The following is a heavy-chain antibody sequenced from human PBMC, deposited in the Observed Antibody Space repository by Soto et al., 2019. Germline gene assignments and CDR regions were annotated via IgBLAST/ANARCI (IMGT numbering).Heavy chain of an antibody. CDR3: AKSVLRYFSYFDY. J-gene: IGHJ4*02. V-gene: IGHV3-23*01. Sequence: GESLKISCAASGFTFSSYAMSWVRQAPGKGLEWVSAISGSGGSTYYADSVKGRFTISRDNSKNTLYLQMNSLRAEDTAVYYCAKSVLRYFSYFDYWGQGTLVTVSS. D-gene: IGHD3-9*01. CDR1: GFTFSSYA. CDR2: ISGSGGST.